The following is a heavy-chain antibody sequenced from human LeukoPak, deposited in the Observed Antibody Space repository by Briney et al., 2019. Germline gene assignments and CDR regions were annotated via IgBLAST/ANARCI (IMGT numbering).Heavy chain of an antibody. J-gene: IGHJ3*02. CDR1: GFTFSSYS. V-gene: IGHV3-48*01. CDR3: AKTGYLDAFDI. Sequence: PGGSLRLSCAASGFTFSSYSMNWVRQAPGKGLEWVSYISSSSSTIYYADSVKGRFTISRDNSKNTLYLQMNSLRAEDTAVYYCAKTGYLDAFDIWGQGTMVTVSS. D-gene: IGHD5-12*01. CDR2: ISSSSSTI.